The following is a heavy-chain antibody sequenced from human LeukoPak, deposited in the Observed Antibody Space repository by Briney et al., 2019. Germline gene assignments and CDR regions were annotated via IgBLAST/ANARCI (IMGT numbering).Heavy chain of an antibody. V-gene: IGHV3-33*01. CDR3: AREGSSSSWFP. Sequence: GRSLRLSCAASGFTFSRYGMNWVRQAPGKGLEWVAVILYDGINKYYADSVKGRFTITRDNSKSTLYLQMNSLRAEDTAMYYCAREGSSSSWFPWGQGTLVTVSS. J-gene: IGHJ5*02. D-gene: IGHD6-13*01. CDR2: ILYDGINK. CDR1: GFTFSRYG.